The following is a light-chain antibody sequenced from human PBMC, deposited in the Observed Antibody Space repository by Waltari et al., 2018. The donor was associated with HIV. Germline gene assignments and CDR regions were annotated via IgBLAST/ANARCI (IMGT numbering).Light chain of an antibody. CDR1: SSDIGSYNR. V-gene: IGLV2-18*02. CDR2: EVT. CDR3: SSYTTSSTWV. J-gene: IGLJ3*02. Sequence: QSTLTQPPSVSGSLGPSVTIACSGTSSDIGSYNRVSLYPQPPGTAPKLILYEVTNRPSGVAVRFSGSKSGNTASLTISGLQAEDEADYYCSSYTTSSTWVFGGGTQLTVL.